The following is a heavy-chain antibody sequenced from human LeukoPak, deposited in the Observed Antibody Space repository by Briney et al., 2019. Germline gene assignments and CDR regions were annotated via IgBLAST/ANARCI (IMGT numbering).Heavy chain of an antibody. D-gene: IGHD3-10*01. CDR2: STNRLNSYTT. V-gene: IGHV3-72*01. CDR1: GFAFSDHY. Sequence: GGSLRLSCAASGFAFSDHYMDWVRQAPGKGLEWVGRSTNRLNSYTTEYAASVKGRFTISRDDSKNSLYLQMNSLKTEDTAVYYCARVSLDNYGEFDCWGQGTLVIVSS. CDR3: ARVSLDNYGEFDC. J-gene: IGHJ4*02.